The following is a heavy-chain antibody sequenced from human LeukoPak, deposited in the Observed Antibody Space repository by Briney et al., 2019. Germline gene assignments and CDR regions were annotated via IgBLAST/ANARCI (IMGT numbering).Heavy chain of an antibody. J-gene: IGHJ4*02. Sequence: GAAVKVSCKASGYTFTQYFIHLVRQAPGQGLEWMGRIRSHSGKTEYAQRFQGRVTMTRDTSITTVYMELHSLTFDDAAVYYCARDLSSTPNWELDYWGQGALVTVSP. CDR3: ARDLSSTPNWELDY. CDR1: GYTFTQYF. V-gene: IGHV1-2*06. D-gene: IGHD1-26*01. CDR2: IRSHSGKT.